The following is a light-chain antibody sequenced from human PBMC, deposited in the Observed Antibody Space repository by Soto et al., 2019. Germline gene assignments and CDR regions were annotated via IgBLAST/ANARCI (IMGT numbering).Light chain of an antibody. CDR3: QQYGSSIT. CDR2: GAS. J-gene: IGKJ5*01. V-gene: IGKV3-20*01. Sequence: EILLTQSPGTLSLSPGEIATLSCRASESVTSRYLAWYRQKPGQAPRLVIYGASSRATGIPDRFSGSGSGTDFTLTISRLEPEDFAVYYCQQYGSSITFGQGTRLEIK. CDR1: ESVTSRY.